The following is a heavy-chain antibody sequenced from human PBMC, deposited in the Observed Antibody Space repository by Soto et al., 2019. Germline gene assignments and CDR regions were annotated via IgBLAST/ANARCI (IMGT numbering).Heavy chain of an antibody. CDR3: AKEATGYSYGAI. J-gene: IGHJ3*02. CDR1: GFTFSSYA. Sequence: VSLRLSCTASGFTFSSYAMSWVRQAPGKGLGWVSAISGSGGSTYYADSVKGRFTISRDNSKNTLYLQMNSLRAEDTAVYYCAKEATGYSYGAIWGRGTMVTVSS. V-gene: IGHV3-23*01. CDR2: ISGSGGST. D-gene: IGHD5-18*01.